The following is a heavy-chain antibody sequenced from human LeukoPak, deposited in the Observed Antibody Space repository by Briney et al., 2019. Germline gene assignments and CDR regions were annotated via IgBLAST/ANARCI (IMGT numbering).Heavy chain of an antibody. D-gene: IGHD3-10*01. J-gene: IGHJ4*02. CDR2: IKEDGSML. CDR3: AKEQTSSGYFDY. CDR1: GFTFSSFW. Sequence: GGSLRLSCAASGFTFSSFWMSWVRQAPGKGLEWVAHIKEDGSMLSYVDSVKGRFTISRDNPKNTLYLLMNSLSAEDTALYYCAKEQTSSGYFDYWGQGTLVTVSS. V-gene: IGHV3-7*05.